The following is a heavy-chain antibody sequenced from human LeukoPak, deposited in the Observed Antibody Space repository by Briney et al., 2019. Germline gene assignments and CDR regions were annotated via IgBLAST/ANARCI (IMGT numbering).Heavy chain of an antibody. CDR1: GFTFSSYA. Sequence: GGSLRLSCAPSGFTFSSYAMSWVRQAPGKGLEWVSAISGSGGSTSYADSVKGRLTISRDNSKNTLYLQMNSLRAEDTAVYYCAKFLPTHMVVANYCFDYWGEGTLVTVSS. CDR3: AKFLPTHMVVANYCFDY. CDR2: ISGSGGST. D-gene: IGHD2-21*01. J-gene: IGHJ4*02. V-gene: IGHV3-23*01.